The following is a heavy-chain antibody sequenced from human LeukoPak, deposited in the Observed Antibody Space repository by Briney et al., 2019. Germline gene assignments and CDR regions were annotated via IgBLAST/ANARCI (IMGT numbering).Heavy chain of an antibody. CDR3: ATYSSGRAPDY. Sequence: SETLSLTCTVSGDSLSRYYWSWIRQPPGKGLEWIGYIYYSGSTTYNPSLKSRVTISVDTSKNEFSLRLNSVTAEDTAVYFCATYSSGRAPDYWGQGTLVTASS. CDR2: IYYSGST. D-gene: IGHD6-19*01. J-gene: IGHJ4*02. V-gene: IGHV4-59*08. CDR1: GDSLSRYY.